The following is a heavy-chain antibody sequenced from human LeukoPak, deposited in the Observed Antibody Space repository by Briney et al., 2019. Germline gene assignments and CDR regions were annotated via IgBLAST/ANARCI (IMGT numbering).Heavy chain of an antibody. Sequence: PPETLSLTCTVSGGSISSYYWSWIRQPPWKGLEWRGYIYYSGSTNYNPSLKSRVTISVDTSKNQFSLTLSSVTAADTALYYCARGGRSSSWSEGLFGYWGQGTMVTVSS. J-gene: IGHJ4*02. D-gene: IGHD6-13*01. V-gene: IGHV4-59*01. CDR1: GGSISSYY. CDR2: IYYSGST. CDR3: ARGGRSSSWSEGLFGY.